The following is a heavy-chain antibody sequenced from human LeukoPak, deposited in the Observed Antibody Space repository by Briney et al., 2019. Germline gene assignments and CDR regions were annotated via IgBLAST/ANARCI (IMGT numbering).Heavy chain of an antibody. D-gene: IGHD3-3*01. CDR1: GGSFSGYY. J-gene: IGHJ4*02. CDR3: ARGAFSWPTNTYYDFWSGRATGYYFDY. CDR2: INHSGST. Sequence: PSETLSLTCAVYGGSFSGYYWSWIRQPPGKGLEWIGEINHSGSTNYNPSLKSRVTMSVDTSKNQFSLKLSSVTAADTAVYYCARGAFSWPTNTYYDFWSGRATGYYFDYWGQGTLVTVSS. V-gene: IGHV4-34*01.